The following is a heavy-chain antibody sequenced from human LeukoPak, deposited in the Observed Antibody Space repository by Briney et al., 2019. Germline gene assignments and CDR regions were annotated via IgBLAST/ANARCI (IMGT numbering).Heavy chain of an antibody. CDR2: INPNSGGT. Sequence: ASVKVSCKASGYTFTGYYMHWVRQAPGQGLEWMGWINPNSGGTNYAQKFQGRVTMTRDTSISTAYMELSRLRSGDTAVYYCARDGGAGTPFDHWGQGALVTVSS. D-gene: IGHD3-16*01. J-gene: IGHJ4*02. V-gene: IGHV1-2*02. CDR1: GYTFTGYY. CDR3: ARDGGAGTPFDH.